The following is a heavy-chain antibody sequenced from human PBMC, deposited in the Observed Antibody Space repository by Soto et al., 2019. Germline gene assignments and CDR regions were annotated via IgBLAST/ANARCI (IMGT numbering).Heavy chain of an antibody. D-gene: IGHD3-3*01. CDR3: ARQVVDFWSGYYYYYYMDV. J-gene: IGHJ6*03. CDR2: IYYSGST. CDR1: GGSIRGYY. Sequence: SETLSLTCTVSGGSIRGYYWSWIRQPPGMGLEWIGSIYYSGSTYYNPSLKSRVTISVDTSKNQFSLKLSSVTAADTAVYYCARQVVDFWSGYYYYYYMDVWGKGTTVTVSS. V-gene: IGHV4-59*08.